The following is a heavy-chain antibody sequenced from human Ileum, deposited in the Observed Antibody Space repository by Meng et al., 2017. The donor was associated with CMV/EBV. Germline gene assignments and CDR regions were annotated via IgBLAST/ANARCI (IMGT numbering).Heavy chain of an antibody. CDR1: GDSMRRSY. CDR2: IYYSGNA. CDR3: ARDGYFDSGTYPFDH. V-gene: IGHV4-59*01. Sequence: QLRETSPRLVSPSATLSLTSTVSGDSMRRSYWTWIRQYPGKALEWIGYIYYSGNAVYNPSFKSRVTISVDTSKSQFYLKVNSVTAADTAVYYCARDGYFDSGTYPFDHWGQGTLVTVSS. D-gene: IGHD3-10*01. J-gene: IGHJ4*02.